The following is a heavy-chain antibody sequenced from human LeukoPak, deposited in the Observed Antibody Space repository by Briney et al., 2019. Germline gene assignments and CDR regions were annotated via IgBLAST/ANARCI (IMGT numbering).Heavy chain of an antibody. D-gene: IGHD5-12*01. V-gene: IGHV1-3*01. Sequence: ASVKVSCKAAGYTFTSYAMHWVRQAPGQRLEGMGGINAGNGNTKYSQKFQGRGTITRATSASTAYMELSSLRSEDPAVYSCARDQSGYDYFTWFAPWGQGTLVTVSS. J-gene: IGHJ5*02. CDR1: GYTFTSYA. CDR2: INAGNGNT. CDR3: ARDQSGYDYFTWFAP.